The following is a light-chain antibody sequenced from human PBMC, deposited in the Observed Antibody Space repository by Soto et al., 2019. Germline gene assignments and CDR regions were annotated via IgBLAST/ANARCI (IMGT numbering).Light chain of an antibody. Sequence: DIPMTPSPSSLSASVGDRVTITCRASQGITNYLACYPRKLGKVPDLLISSASTLQSGAHARFSGCGSGTDFTPTVSSLQTEHVGTYYCQWCNSAPSCTVGQGNRVDIK. V-gene: IGKV1-27*01. CDR2: SAS. CDR3: QWCNSAPSCT. CDR1: QGITNY. J-gene: IGKJ1*01.